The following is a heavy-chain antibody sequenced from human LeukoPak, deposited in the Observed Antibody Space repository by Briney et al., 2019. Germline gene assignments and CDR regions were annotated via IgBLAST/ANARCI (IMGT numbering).Heavy chain of an antibody. CDR3: ARAVVVAAGFDY. CDR2: INPSGGST. CDR1: GYTFTSYY. Sequence: GASVKVPCKASGYTFTSYYMHWVRQAPGQGLEWMGIINPSGGSTSYAQKFQGRVTMTRDTSTSTVYMELSSLRSEDTAVYYCARAVVVAAGFDYWGQGTLVTVSS. J-gene: IGHJ4*02. D-gene: IGHD2-15*01. V-gene: IGHV1-46*01.